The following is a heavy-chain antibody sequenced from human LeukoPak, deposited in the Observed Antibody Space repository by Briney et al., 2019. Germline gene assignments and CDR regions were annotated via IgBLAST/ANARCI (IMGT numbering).Heavy chain of an antibody. D-gene: IGHD3-22*01. V-gene: IGHV1-3*01. J-gene: IGHJ6*02. Sequence: ASVKVSCKASGYTFTSYAMHWVRQAPGQRLEWMGWINAGNGNTKYSQKFQGRVTITRDTSASTAYMELSSLRSEDTAVYYCARDYHYYDSSGYYPLKVGMDVWGQGTTVTVSS. CDR1: GYTFTSYA. CDR3: ARDYHYYDSSGYYPLKVGMDV. CDR2: INAGNGNT.